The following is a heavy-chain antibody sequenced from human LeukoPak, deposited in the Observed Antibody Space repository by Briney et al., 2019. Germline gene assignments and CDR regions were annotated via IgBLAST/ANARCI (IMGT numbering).Heavy chain of an antibody. CDR1: RFTFDDYA. CDR3: AKDIGYYGSGSYSSFDY. Sequence: GGSLRLSCAASRFTFDDYAMHWVRQAPGKGLEWVSGISWNSGSIGYADSVKGRFTISRDNAKNSLYLQMNSLRAEDTALYYCAKDIGYYGSGSYSSFDYWGQGTLVTVSS. CDR2: ISWNSGSI. D-gene: IGHD3-10*01. V-gene: IGHV3-9*01. J-gene: IGHJ4*02.